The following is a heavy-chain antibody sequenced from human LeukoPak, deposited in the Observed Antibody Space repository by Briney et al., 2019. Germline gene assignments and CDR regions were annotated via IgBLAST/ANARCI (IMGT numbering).Heavy chain of an antibody. CDR3: ARRDSSGYPLGIDY. CDR1: GYTFTGYY. V-gene: IGHV1-2*02. D-gene: IGHD3-22*01. Sequence: ASVKVSCKASGYTFTGYYMHWVRQAPGQGLEWMGWINPNSGGTNYAQKFQGRVTMTRDTSISTAYMELSRLRSDDTAVYYCARRDSSGYPLGIDYWGQGTLVTVSS. CDR2: INPNSGGT. J-gene: IGHJ4*02.